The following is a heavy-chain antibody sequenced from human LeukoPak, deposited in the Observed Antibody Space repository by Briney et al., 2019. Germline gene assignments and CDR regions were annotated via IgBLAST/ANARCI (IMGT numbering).Heavy chain of an antibody. Sequence: GASVKVSCKASGYTFTGYYIHWVRQPPGQGLEWMGWINPNSGDTRYIQKFQGRVTMTRDTSISTAYVELIRLRSDDTAVYYCARDGAVNTFDYWGQGTLVAVSS. CDR2: INPNSGDT. D-gene: IGHD1-26*01. CDR3: ARDGAVNTFDY. V-gene: IGHV1-2*02. CDR1: GYTFTGYY. J-gene: IGHJ4*02.